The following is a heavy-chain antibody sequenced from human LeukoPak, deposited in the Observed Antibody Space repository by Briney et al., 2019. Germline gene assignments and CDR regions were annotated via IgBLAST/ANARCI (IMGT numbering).Heavy chain of an antibody. V-gene: IGHV1-18*01. D-gene: IGHD3-16*02. CDR3: ARANMITFGGVNVLDAFDI. J-gene: IGHJ3*02. CDR1: GYTFTSYG. CDR2: ISAYNGNT. Sequence: ASVKVSCKASGYTFTSYGISWVRQAPGQGLEWMGWISAYNGNTNYAQKLQGRVTMTTDTSTSTAYMELRSPRSDDTAVYYCARANMITFGGVNVLDAFDIWGQGTMVTVSS.